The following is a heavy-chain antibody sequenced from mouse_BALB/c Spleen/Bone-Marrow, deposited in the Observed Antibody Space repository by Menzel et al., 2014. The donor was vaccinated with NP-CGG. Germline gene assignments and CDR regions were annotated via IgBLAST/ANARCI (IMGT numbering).Heavy chain of an antibody. V-gene: IGHV14-3*02. CDR3: ASLTGTFDY. Sequence: EVQGVESGAELVMPGASVKLSCTVSGFNIKDTYMHWVKQRPQQGLDWIGRIDPASDYSRYDPKFQGKATITADTSSNTAYLQLSSLTSEDTAVYFCASLTGTFDYWGQGTTLTVSS. CDR1: GFNIKDTY. D-gene: IGHD4-1*01. CDR2: IDPASDYS. J-gene: IGHJ2*01.